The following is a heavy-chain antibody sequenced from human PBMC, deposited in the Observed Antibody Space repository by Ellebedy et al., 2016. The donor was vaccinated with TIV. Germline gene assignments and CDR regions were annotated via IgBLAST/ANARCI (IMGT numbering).Heavy chain of an antibody. D-gene: IGHD3-3*01. CDR2: INNDGSST. J-gene: IGHJ4*02. V-gene: IGHV3-74*01. Sequence: GESLKLSCAASRVTFRSYWMHWVRQAPGEGLVWVARINNDGSSTNYADSVKGRFTISRDNAESVLYLQMNSLRAEDTAMYYCAGDLDVWGQGILVTVSS. CDR1: RVTFRSYW. CDR3: AGDLDV.